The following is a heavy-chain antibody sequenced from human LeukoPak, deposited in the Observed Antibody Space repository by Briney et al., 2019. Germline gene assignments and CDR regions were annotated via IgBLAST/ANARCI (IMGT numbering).Heavy chain of an antibody. D-gene: IGHD6-13*01. Sequence: SEILSLTCTVSGGSISSSSYSWGWIRQPPGKGLEWIGSIYYSGSTYYNPSLKSRVTISVDTSKNQFSLKLSSVTAADTAVYYCARHVAQPYSSSWYFVDYWGQGTLVTVSS. CDR3: ARHVAQPYSSSWYFVDY. CDR1: GGSISSSSYS. V-gene: IGHV4-39*01. CDR2: IYYSGST. J-gene: IGHJ4*02.